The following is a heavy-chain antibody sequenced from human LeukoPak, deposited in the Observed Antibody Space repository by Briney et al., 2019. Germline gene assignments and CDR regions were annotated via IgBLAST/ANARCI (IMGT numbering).Heavy chain of an antibody. CDR2: INPNSGGT. J-gene: IGHJ4*02. Sequence: ASVKVSCKASGYTFTGYYMHWVRQAPGQGLEWMGRINPNSGGTNYAQKFQGRVTMTRDTSISTAYMELSRLRSDGTAVYYCARYQKYCSSTSCDDYWGQGTLVTVSS. CDR3: ARYQKYCSSTSCDDY. V-gene: IGHV1-2*06. CDR1: GYTFTGYY. D-gene: IGHD2-2*01.